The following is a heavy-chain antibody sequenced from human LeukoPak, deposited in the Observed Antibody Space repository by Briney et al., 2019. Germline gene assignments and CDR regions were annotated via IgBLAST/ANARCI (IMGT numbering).Heavy chain of an antibody. Sequence: PLRSLRLSCAASGFTLSSYGTQWVRQAPGKGLERGAGISYAGSNKNYTDSLKGRLNTSRDNSKNTLYLQMNSLRAEDTAVYYCARSKLGGNSRVYFDYWGQGTLVTVSS. CDR3: ARSKLGGNSRVYFDY. J-gene: IGHJ4*02. CDR1: GFTLSSYG. D-gene: IGHD4-23*01. V-gene: IGHV3-30*03. CDR2: ISYAGSNK.